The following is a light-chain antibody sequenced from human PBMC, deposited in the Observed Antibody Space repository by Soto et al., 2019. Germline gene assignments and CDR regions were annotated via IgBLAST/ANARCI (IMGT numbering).Light chain of an antibody. J-gene: IGKJ1*01. CDR3: QQYGDSPQT. CDR1: QSVSNIY. Sequence: EIALTQSPGTLSLSPGERATLSCRASQSVSNIYLAWYQQKPGQAPRLLFYGASNRATAIPDRFSGSGFGTDFTLTITRLEPEDFAVYYCQQYGDSPQTFGPGTKVDI. V-gene: IGKV3-20*01. CDR2: GAS.